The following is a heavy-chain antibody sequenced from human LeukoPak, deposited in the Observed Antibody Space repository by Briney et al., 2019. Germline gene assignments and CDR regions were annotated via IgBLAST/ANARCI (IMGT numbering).Heavy chain of an antibody. CDR1: GFTFSSYW. CDR2: ISSSSSYI. J-gene: IGHJ4*02. V-gene: IGHV3-21*01. CDR3: ARDLSRNDILTGYHLGGFDY. Sequence: PGGSLRLSCAASGFTFSSYWMSWVRQAPGKGLEWVSSISSSSSYIYYADSVKGRFTISRDNAKNSLYLQMNSLRAEDTAVYYCARDLSRNDILTGYHLGGFDYWGQGTLVTVSS. D-gene: IGHD3-9*01.